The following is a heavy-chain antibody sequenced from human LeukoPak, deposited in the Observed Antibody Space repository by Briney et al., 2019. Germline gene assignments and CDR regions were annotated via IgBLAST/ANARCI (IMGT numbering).Heavy chain of an antibody. J-gene: IGHJ4*02. V-gene: IGHV3-30*01. CDR1: GFTFSSYA. CDR2: ISYDGSNK. D-gene: IGHD1-1*01. Sequence: PGRSLILSCAASGFTFSSYAMHWVRQAPGKGLVWLAVISYDGSNKYYADSVKGRFTIYRDNSQNTLYLQMNSLRAEDTAVYYCGRDSLEGAIDDWGQGTLVTVSS. CDR3: GRDSLEGAIDD.